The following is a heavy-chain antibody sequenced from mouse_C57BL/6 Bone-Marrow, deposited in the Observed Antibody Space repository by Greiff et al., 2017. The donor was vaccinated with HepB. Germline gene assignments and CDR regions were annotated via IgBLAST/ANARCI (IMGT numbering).Heavy chain of an antibody. Sequence: EVMLVESGEGLVKPGGSLKLSCAASGFTFSSYAMSWVRQTPEKRLEWVAYISSGGDYIYYADTVKGRFTISRDNARNTLYLQMSSLKSEDTAMYYCTREGDYDDYDGVYAMDYWGQGTSVTVSS. CDR1: GFTFSSYA. V-gene: IGHV5-9-1*02. D-gene: IGHD2-4*01. J-gene: IGHJ4*01. CDR3: TREGDYDDYDGVYAMDY. CDR2: ISSGGDYI.